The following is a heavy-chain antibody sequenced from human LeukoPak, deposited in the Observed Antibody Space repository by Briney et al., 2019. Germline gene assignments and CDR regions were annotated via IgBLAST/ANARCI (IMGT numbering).Heavy chain of an antibody. D-gene: IGHD3-10*01. V-gene: IGHV3-30*04. CDR2: ISYDGGNK. CDR3: ARIADYGSGFEL. J-gene: IGHJ4*02. Sequence: GGSLRLSCAASGFTFSSYAMHWVRQAPGKGLEWVAVISYDGGNKYYADSVKGRFTISRDNSKNTLYLQMNSLRAEDTAVYYCARIADYGSGFELWGQGTLVTVSS. CDR1: GFTFSSYA.